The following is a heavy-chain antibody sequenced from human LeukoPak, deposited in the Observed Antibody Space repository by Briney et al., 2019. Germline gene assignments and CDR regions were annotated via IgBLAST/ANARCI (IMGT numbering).Heavy chain of an antibody. J-gene: IGHJ4*02. CDR1: GYTFTSYA. V-gene: IGHV7-4-1*02. D-gene: IGHD1-26*01. Sequence: ASVTVSCKASGYTFTSYAMNWVRQAPGQGLEWMGWVNMNTGNPTYAQGFTGRFVFSLDTSVSTAYLQISSLKADDTAVYYCAREGGATSLYFDYWGQGTLVTVSS. CDR3: AREGGATSLYFDY. CDR2: VNMNTGNP.